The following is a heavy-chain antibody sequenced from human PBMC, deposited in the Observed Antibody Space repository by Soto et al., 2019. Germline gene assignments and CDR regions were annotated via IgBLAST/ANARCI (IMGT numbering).Heavy chain of an antibody. CDR2: ISAYNGNT. V-gene: IGHV1-18*01. D-gene: IGHD5-12*01. J-gene: IGHJ4*02. CDR3: ARDSGYDRSAYFDY. CDR1: GYTFTSYG. Sequence: ASVKVSCKASGYTFTSYGISWVRQAPGQGLEWMGWISAYNGNTNYVQKLQGRVTMTTDTSTSTAYMELRSLRSDDTAVYYCARDSGYDRSAYFDYWGQGTLVNVSS.